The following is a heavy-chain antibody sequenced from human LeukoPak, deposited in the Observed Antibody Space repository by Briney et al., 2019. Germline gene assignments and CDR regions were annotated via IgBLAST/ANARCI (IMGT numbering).Heavy chain of an antibody. CDR1: GASMTTYY. D-gene: IGHD2-2*01. V-gene: IGHV4-4*07. J-gene: IGHJ4*02. CDR2: VHSSGST. CDR3: ARRSSMENSYDQ. Sequence: SETLSLTCTISGASMTTYYWSWIRQPAGKGLEWIGHVHSSGSTNYNPSLKSRVTMSVDTSKNQFSLKVSSVTAADTALYYCARRSSMENSYDQWGQGTLVTVSS.